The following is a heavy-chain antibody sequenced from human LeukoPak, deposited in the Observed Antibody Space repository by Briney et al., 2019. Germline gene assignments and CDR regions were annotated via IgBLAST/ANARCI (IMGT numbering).Heavy chain of an antibody. Sequence: GGSLRLSCAASGFTFTSFWMSWVRQAPGKGLEWVANIKEDGSEKYYVDSVMGRFTISRDNAKNSQYLEMNSLRAEDTALYYCAKGQSGYNYGYFGYWGQGTLVTVSS. D-gene: IGHD5-18*01. CDR2: IKEDGSEK. J-gene: IGHJ4*02. V-gene: IGHV3-7*03. CDR3: AKGQSGYNYGYFGY. CDR1: GFTFTSFW.